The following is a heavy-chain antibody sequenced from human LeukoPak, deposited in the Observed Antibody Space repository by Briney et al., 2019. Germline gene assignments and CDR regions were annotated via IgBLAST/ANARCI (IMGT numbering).Heavy chain of an antibody. CDR1: GGSISSGGYY. Sequence: SETLSLTCTVSGGSISSGGYYWSWIRQHPGKGLEWIGYIYYSGSTYYNPSLKSRVTISVDTSKNQFSLKLSSVTAADTAVYYCARGGSSSPHYYYYMDVWGKGTTVTVSS. J-gene: IGHJ6*03. CDR3: ARGGSSSPHYYYYMDV. D-gene: IGHD6-6*01. CDR2: IYYSGST. V-gene: IGHV4-31*03.